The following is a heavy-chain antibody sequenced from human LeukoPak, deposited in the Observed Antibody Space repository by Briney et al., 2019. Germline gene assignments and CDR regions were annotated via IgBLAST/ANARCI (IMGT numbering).Heavy chain of an antibody. Sequence: PGGSLRLSCAGSGFTLSSSWMHWVRQAPGKGPIWVAHVSTDGNLANYADSVTGQFIISRDNAKNTLFLQMNSLRAEDTAVYYCARDLSFSPDHWGQGTLVTVSS. CDR2: VSTDGNLA. CDR3: ARDLSFSPDH. CDR1: GFTLSSSW. J-gene: IGHJ4*02. V-gene: IGHV3-74*01.